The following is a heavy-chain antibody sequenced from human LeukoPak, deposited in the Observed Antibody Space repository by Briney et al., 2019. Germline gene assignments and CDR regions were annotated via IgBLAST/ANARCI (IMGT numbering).Heavy chain of an antibody. Sequence: PGGSLRLSCAASGFTFSSYAMSWVRQAPGKGLEWVSAISGSGGSTYYADSVKGRFTISRDNAKNSLYLQMNSLRAEDTAVYYCARDFGSWYYFDYWGQGTLVAVSS. CDR3: ARDFGSWYYFDY. D-gene: IGHD6-13*01. CDR1: GFTFSSYA. V-gene: IGHV3-23*01. CDR2: ISGSGGST. J-gene: IGHJ4*02.